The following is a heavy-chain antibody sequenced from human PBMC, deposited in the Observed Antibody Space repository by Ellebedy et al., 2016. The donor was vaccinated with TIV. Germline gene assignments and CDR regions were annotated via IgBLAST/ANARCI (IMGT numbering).Heavy chain of an antibody. CDR1: GFTFSSYA. V-gene: IGHV3-23*01. CDR2: ISSSGRST. D-gene: IGHD5-24*01. J-gene: IGHJ4*02. CDR3: GTVATTFDY. Sequence: GESLKISCAASGFTFSSYAMSWVRQAPGKGLKWVSAISSSGRSTYYADSVKGRFTISRDNSKNTLYLQMNSLRAEDTAVYFCGTVATTFDYWGQGTLVTVSS.